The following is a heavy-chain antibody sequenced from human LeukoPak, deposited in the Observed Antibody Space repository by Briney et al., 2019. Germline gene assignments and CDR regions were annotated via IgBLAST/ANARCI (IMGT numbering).Heavy chain of an antibody. CDR3: AKGEYYYYYGMDV. V-gene: IGHV3-48*04. CDR1: GFTFSSYT. CDR2: ITSSSSTI. Sequence: GGSLRLSCAASGFTFSSYTMNWVRQAPGKGLEWVSYITSSSSTIHYADSVKGRFTISRDNAKNSLYLQMNSLRAEDTAVYYCAKGEYYYYYGMDVWGQGTTVTVSS. J-gene: IGHJ6*02.